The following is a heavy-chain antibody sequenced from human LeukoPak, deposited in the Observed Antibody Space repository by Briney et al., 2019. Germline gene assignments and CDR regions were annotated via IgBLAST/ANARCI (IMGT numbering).Heavy chain of an antibody. J-gene: IGHJ4*02. Sequence: PGGSLRLSCAASGFTFSSYAMSWVRQAPGKGLEWVSAISGSGGSTYYADSVKGRFTISRDNSKNTLYLQMNSLRAEDTAMYYCAKDHYCTSTSYYTHEFDYWGQGTLVTVSS. D-gene: IGHD2-2*02. V-gene: IGHV3-23*01. CDR3: AKDHYCTSTSYYTHEFDY. CDR1: GFTFSSYA. CDR2: ISGSGGST.